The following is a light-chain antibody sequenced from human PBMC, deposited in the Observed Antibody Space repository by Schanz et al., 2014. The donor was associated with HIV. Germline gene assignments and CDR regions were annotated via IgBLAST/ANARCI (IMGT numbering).Light chain of an antibody. V-gene: IGKV3-11*01. CDR1: QSVSSY. CDR2: DAS. Sequence: EIVLTQSPATLSLSPGERATLSCRASQSVSSYLAWYQQKPGQAPRLLIYDASNRATGIPARFSGSGSGTDFTLTISSLEPEDFAVYYCQQYGSSYTFGQGTELEI. J-gene: IGKJ2*01. CDR3: QQYGSSYT.